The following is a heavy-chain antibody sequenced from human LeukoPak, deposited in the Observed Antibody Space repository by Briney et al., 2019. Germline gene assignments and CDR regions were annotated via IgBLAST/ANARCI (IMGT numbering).Heavy chain of an antibody. CDR1: GFTFSSYS. Sequence: GGSLRLFCAASGFTFSSYSMNWVRQAPGKGLEWVSYISSSSSTIYYADSVKGRFTISRDNAKNSLYLQMNSLRAEDTAVYYCARDSGSYSGSYWGQGTLVTVSS. CDR3: ARDSGSYSGSY. D-gene: IGHD1-26*01. J-gene: IGHJ4*02. CDR2: ISSSSSTI. V-gene: IGHV3-48*01.